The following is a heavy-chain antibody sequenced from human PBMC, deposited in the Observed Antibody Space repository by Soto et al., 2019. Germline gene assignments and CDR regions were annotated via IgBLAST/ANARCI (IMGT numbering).Heavy chain of an antibody. CDR2: ISDSGANT. CDR1: GFTFSNYA. D-gene: IGHD6-13*01. J-gene: IGHJ4*02. Sequence: GGSLRLSCTAAGFTFSNYAMNWARQAPGKGLKWVSVISDSGANTYYADSVRGRFTISRDNSRNTLYLQMNDLRVEDTAVYYCARIAAAKSKIDYWGQGTLVTVSS. V-gene: IGHV3-23*01. CDR3: ARIAAAKSKIDY.